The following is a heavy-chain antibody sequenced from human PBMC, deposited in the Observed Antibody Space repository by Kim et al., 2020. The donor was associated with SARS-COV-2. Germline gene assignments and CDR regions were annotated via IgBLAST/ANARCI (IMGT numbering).Heavy chain of an antibody. CDR1: GFTFSIYA. V-gene: IGHV3-23*01. D-gene: IGHD1-26*01. J-gene: IGHJ4*02. CDR3: AKDPFAVWELTYWFDY. CDR2: ISGSCGST. Sequence: GGSLRLSCAASGFTFSIYAMSWVRQAPGKGLEWVSAISGSCGSTYYADSVKGRFTISRDNSKNTLYLQMNSLRAEDTAVYYCAKDPFAVWELTYWFDYWGQGTLVTVSS.